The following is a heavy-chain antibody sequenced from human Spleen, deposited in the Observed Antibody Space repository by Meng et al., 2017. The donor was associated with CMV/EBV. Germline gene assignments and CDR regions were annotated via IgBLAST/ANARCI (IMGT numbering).Heavy chain of an antibody. CDR2: INPKTGDT. CDR1: GYSFTDYY. V-gene: IGHV1-2*06. D-gene: IGHD2-15*01. J-gene: IGHJ5*02. CDR3: ARGQGCCLA. Sequence: ASVKVSCKASGYSFTDYYIQWARQAPGQGLEWMGRINPKTGDTNYAQHFQGRVTTTRDTSINTVYMELSSLRFDDTAIYYCARGQGCCLAWGQGTLVTVSS.